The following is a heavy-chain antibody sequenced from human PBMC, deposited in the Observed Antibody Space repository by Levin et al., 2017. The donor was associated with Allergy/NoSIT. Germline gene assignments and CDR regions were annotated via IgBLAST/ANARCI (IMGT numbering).Heavy chain of an antibody. V-gene: IGHV3-9*01. CDR1: GFKFDDYG. CDR3: AKDSTAGNEYYYYGMDV. J-gene: IGHJ6*02. Sequence: GGSLRLSCAASGFKFDDYGMHWVRQTPGKGLEWVSGISWSSGVIGYADSVKGRFTISRDNAKKSLYLQMNSLRAEDTGIYYCAKDSTAGNEYYYYGMDVWGQGTTVTVSS. D-gene: IGHD6-19*01. CDR2: ISWSSGVI.